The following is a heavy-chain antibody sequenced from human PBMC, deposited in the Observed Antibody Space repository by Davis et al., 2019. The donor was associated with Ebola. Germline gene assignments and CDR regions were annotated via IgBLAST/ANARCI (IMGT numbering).Heavy chain of an antibody. D-gene: IGHD3-16*01. Sequence: GSLRLSCTVSGGSISSSSYYWGWIRQPPGKGLEWIGSIYYSGSTYYNPSLKSRVTISVDTSKNQFSLKLSSVTAADTAVYYCARRLHYYYGMDVWGQGTTVTVSS. CDR2: IYYSGST. V-gene: IGHV4-39*01. CDR1: GGSISSSSYY. CDR3: ARRLHYYYGMDV. J-gene: IGHJ6*02.